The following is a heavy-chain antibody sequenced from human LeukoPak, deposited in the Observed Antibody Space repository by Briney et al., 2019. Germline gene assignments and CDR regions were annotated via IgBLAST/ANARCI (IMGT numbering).Heavy chain of an antibody. CDR1: GFTFSSYS. CDR3: ARVQSFRWELPIDY. D-gene: IGHD1-26*01. V-gene: IGHV3-21*04. CDR2: ISSSSSYI. J-gene: IGHJ4*02. Sequence: TGGSLRLSCAASGFTFSSYSMNWVRQAPGKGLEWVSSISSSSSYIYYADSVKGRFTISGDNAKNSLYLQMNSLRAEDTALYYCARVQSFRWELPIDYWGQGTLVTVSS.